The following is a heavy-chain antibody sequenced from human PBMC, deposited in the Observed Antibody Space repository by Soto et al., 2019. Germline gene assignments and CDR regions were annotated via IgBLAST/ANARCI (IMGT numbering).Heavy chain of an antibody. J-gene: IGHJ6*02. CDR1: GFTFSSYA. CDR3: ARDGGYGYDYYYGMDV. Sequence: PGGSLRLSCAASGFTFSSYAMHWVRQAPGKGLEWVAVISYDGSNKYYADSVKGRFTISRDNSKNTLYLQMNSLRAEDTAVYYCARDGGYGYDYYYGMDVWGQGTTVTVSS. V-gene: IGHV3-30-3*01. CDR2: ISYDGSNK. D-gene: IGHD5-18*01.